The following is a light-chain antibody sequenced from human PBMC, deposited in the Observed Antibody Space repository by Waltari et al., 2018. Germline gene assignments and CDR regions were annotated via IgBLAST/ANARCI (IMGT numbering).Light chain of an antibody. J-gene: IGKJ1*01. CDR1: QSVSSSY. V-gene: IGKV3-20*01. CDR2: GAS. Sequence: EIVLTQSPGTLSLSPGERATLSCRASQSVSSSYLAWYQQKPGQAPRLLIYGASIRATGIPDRFSGSGSGTDFTLTISRLEPEDFAVDYCQQYGSSPPWTFGHGTKVEIK. CDR3: QQYGSSPPWT.